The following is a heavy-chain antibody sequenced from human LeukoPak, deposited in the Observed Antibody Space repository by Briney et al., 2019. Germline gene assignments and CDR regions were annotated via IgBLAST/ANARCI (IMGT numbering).Heavy chain of an antibody. CDR2: IKQDGSEK. J-gene: IGHJ4*02. CDR3: AREPSAVNYFDY. D-gene: IGHD2-2*01. CDR1: GFTFSSYW. V-gene: IGHV3-7*01. Sequence: GGSLRLSCAASGFTFSSYWMSRVRQAPGNGLEWVASIKQDGSEKYYVDSVKGRFTISRDNANNSLYLQMNSLRAEDTAVYYCAREPSAVNYFDYWGQGTLVTVSS.